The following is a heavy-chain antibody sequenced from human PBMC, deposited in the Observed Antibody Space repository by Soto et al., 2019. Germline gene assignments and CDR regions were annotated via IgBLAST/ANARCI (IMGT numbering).Heavy chain of an antibody. CDR2: ISAYNGNT. Sequence: QVQLVQSGAEVKKPGASVKVSCKASGYTFNSYAISWVRQAPGQGLEWMGWISAYNGNTNYAQMLQGRVTMTTDTSTSTVYMELRSLRSDDTAVYYCARDLAAGNCDYWGQGPLVTVSS. CDR3: ARDLAAGNCDY. V-gene: IGHV1-18*01. CDR1: GYTFNSYA. D-gene: IGHD6-13*01. J-gene: IGHJ4*02.